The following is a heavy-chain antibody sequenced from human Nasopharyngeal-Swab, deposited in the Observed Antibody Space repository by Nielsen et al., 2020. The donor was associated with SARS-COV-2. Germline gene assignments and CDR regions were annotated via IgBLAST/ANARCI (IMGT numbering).Heavy chain of an antibody. CDR3: ARGGWGDYPDY. Sequence: SETLSLSCTVSGGSISSYYWSWIRQPPAKGLEWIGYIYYSGSTNYNPSLKSRVTISVDTSKNQFSLKLSSVTAADTAVYYCARGGWGDYPDYWGQGTLVTVSS. D-gene: IGHD4-17*01. V-gene: IGHV4-59*12. J-gene: IGHJ4*02. CDR2: IYYSGST. CDR1: GGSISSYY.